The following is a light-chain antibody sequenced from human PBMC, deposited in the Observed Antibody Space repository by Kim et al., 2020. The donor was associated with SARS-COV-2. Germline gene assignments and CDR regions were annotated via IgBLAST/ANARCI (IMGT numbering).Light chain of an antibody. V-gene: IGLV1-40*01. CDR2: GNS. CDR1: SSNSGAGYD. J-gene: IGLJ3*02. CDR3: QSYDSSLSGFNWV. Sequence: VTISCTGSSSNSGAGYDVHWYPQLPGTAPKLLIFGNSNRPSGVPDRFSGSKSGTSASLAITGLQAEDEADHYCQSYDSSLSGFNWVFGGGTQLTVL.